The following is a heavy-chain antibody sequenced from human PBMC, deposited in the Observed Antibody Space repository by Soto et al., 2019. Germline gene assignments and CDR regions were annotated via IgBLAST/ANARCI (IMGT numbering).Heavy chain of an antibody. J-gene: IGHJ4*02. CDR1: GFTFSTYF. CDR2: MKQDESET. D-gene: IGHD6-19*01. Sequence: EVPLVESGGGLVQPGGSLRLSCVASGFTFSTYFMTWVRQAPGRGLEWVAIMKQDESETKYADSVKGRFTISRDNAKNSLYLQMNSLRAEDTAVYYCVRGSGWIFDHWGQGTLVTVSS. CDR3: VRGSGWIFDH. V-gene: IGHV3-7*04.